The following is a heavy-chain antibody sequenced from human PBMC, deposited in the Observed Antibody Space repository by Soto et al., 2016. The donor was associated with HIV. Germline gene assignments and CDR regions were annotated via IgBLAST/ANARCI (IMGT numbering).Heavy chain of an antibody. Sequence: QVQLQESGPGLVKPSQTLSLTCTVSGDSISSGGYYWSWIRQHPGKGLEWIGYIYNSGSTYYNPSLRSRVXISLDTIDTSKNQFSLKLSSVTAADTAVYYCARGMTYYYGFGXVLPPIGYVGQGTLVTVSS. V-gene: IGHV4-31*03. D-gene: IGHD3-10*01. CDR3: ARGMTYYYGFGXVLPPIGY. CDR1: GDSISSGGYY. J-gene: IGHJ4*02. CDR2: IYNSGST.